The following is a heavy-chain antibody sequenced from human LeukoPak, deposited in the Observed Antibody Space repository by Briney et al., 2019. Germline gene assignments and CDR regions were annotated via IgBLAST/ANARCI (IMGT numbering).Heavy chain of an antibody. CDR1: GFTFSYYA. CDR3: ARVDETSGDYYPGYMDV. CDR2: ISSNGDST. D-gene: IGHD3-22*01. J-gene: IGHJ6*03. Sequence: GGSLRLSCAASGFTFSYYAIHWVRQAPGKGLEYLSGISSNGDSTYYANSVRARFTISRDNSKNTLYLQMGSLGPEDMAVYYCARVDETSGDYYPGYMDVWGKGTTVTVSS. V-gene: IGHV3-64*01.